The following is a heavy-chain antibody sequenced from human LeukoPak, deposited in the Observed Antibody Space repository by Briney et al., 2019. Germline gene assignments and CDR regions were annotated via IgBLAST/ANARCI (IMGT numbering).Heavy chain of an antibody. CDR3: ARVPLLSPYKALDY. V-gene: IGHV3-74*01. CDR1: GFTFSSYW. D-gene: IGHD3-10*01. J-gene: IGHJ4*02. Sequence: GGSLRLSCAASGFTFSSYWMHWVRQAPGKGLVWVSRINSDGSSTSYADSVKGRFTISRDNAKNTLYLQMNSLRAEDTAVYYCARVPLLSPYKALDYWGQGTLVTVSS. CDR2: INSDGSST.